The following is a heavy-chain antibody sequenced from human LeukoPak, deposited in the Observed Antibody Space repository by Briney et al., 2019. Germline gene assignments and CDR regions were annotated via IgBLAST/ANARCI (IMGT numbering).Heavy chain of an antibody. CDR2: TSWNSGSI. V-gene: IGHV3-9*03. CDR1: GFTFDDYA. CDR3: ARTGSTLGAFDV. D-gene: IGHD3/OR15-3a*01. Sequence: GGSLRLSCAASGFTFDDYAMHWVRQAPGKGLEWVSGTSWNSGSIGYADSVKGRFTISRDNAKNSLYLQMNSLTPEDMALYYCARTGSTLGAFDVWGQGTMVTVSS. J-gene: IGHJ3*01.